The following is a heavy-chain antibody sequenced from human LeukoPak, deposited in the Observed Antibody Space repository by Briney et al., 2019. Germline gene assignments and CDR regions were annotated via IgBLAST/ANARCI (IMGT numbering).Heavy chain of an antibody. V-gene: IGHV3-30-3*02. J-gene: IGHJ5*02. Sequence: HPGRSLRLSCAASGFTFSSYTMHWVRQAPGKGLEWVAVISYDGSNKYYADSVKGRFTISRDNSKNTLYLQMNSLRAEDTAVYYCAKDQGYGESYLGYFDPWGQGTLVTVSS. CDR1: GFTFSSYT. CDR2: ISYDGSNK. D-gene: IGHD1-26*01. CDR3: AKDQGYGESYLGYFDP.